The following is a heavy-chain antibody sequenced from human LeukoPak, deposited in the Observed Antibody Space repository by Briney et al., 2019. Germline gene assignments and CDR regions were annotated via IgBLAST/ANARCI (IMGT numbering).Heavy chain of an antibody. D-gene: IGHD3-10*01. CDR3: ARSLASQGRGYFY. CDR2: IYPADSDA. Sequence: KVGESLKISCKTSGYSFTSYWIGWVRQMPGKGLEWMGIIYPADSDARSSPSFQGQVIISVEKPINTAYPQWSSMKASDTAIYYFARSLASQGRGYFYWGQGTLVTVSS. CDR1: GYSFTSYW. V-gene: IGHV5-51*01. J-gene: IGHJ4*02.